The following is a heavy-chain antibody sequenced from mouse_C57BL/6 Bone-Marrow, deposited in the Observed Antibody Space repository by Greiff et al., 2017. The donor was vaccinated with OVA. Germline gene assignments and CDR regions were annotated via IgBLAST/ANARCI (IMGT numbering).Heavy chain of an antibody. CDR1: GYTFTSYW. J-gene: IGHJ2*01. V-gene: IGHV1-50*01. Sequence: VQLQQPGAELVKPGASVKLSCKASGYTFTSYWMQWVKQRPGQGLEWIGEIDPSDSYTNYNQKFKGKATLTVDTSSRTAYMQLSSLTSEDSAVYYCARRGVGRRGFDYWGQGTTLTVSS. D-gene: IGHD6-1*01. CDR3: ARRGVGRRGFDY. CDR2: IDPSDSYT.